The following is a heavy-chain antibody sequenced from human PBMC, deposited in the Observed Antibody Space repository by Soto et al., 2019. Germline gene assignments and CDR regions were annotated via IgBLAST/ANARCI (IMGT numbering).Heavy chain of an antibody. J-gene: IGHJ4*02. Sequence: LRLSCTASGFTLSDYAMAWVRQAPGKGLEWVSTISGGSSVTYYGDSVKGRFTISRDNAKKTLFLQLNRLSAEDTATYYCAKVLSKNYYYPFDFWGQGTQVTVSS. V-gene: IGHV3-23*01. D-gene: IGHD3-10*01. CDR2: ISGGSSVT. CDR3: AKVLSKNYYYPFDF. CDR1: GFTLSDYA.